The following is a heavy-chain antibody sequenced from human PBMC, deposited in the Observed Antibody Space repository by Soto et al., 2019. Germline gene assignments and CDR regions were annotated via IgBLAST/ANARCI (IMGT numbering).Heavy chain of an antibody. Sequence: EVQLVESGGGLVQPGGSLRLSCAASGFTFSSYWMSWVRQAPGKGLEWVANIKQDGSEKYYVDSVKGRFTISRDNAKNSHYLQMNSQRAEDTAVYYCARDPLIAAAVTAAYYGMDVWGQGTTVTVSS. CDR2: IKQDGSEK. V-gene: IGHV3-7*05. J-gene: IGHJ6*02. D-gene: IGHD6-13*01. CDR3: ARDPLIAAAVTAAYYGMDV. CDR1: GFTFSSYW.